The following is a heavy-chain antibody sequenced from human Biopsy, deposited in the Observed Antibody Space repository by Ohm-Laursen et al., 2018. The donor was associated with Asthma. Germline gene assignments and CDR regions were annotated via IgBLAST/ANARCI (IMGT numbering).Heavy chain of an antibody. D-gene: IGHD3-10*01. CDR2: VSWNSGSI. CDR3: ARDMGAGPNQPPSGSGSSHLYGMDV. J-gene: IGHJ6*02. V-gene: IGHV3-9*01. CDR1: GFTFDDYA. Sequence: SLRLSCTASGFTFDDYAMHWVRQAPGKGLEWVSGVSWNSGSIDYADSVKGRFTISRDNAKNSLYLQMNSLGPEDTAVYYCARDMGAGPNQPPSGSGSSHLYGMDVWGQGTTVTVSS.